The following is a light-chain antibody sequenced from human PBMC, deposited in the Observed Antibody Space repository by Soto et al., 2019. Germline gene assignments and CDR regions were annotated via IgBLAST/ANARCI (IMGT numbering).Light chain of an antibody. V-gene: IGLV3-25*03. CDR3: QSADSSGTYPVV. CDR1: ALPKQY. CDR2: KDS. Sequence: SYELTQPPSVSVSPGQTARITCSGDALPKQYAYWYQQKPGQAPVLVIYKDSERPSGIPERFSGSSSGTTVTLTISGVQAEDEADYYCQSADSSGTYPVVFGGGPQLTVL. J-gene: IGLJ2*01.